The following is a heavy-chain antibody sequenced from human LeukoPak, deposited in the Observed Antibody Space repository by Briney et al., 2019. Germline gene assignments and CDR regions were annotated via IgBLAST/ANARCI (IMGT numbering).Heavy chain of an antibody. J-gene: IGHJ6*02. CDR1: GYTFTGYY. V-gene: IGHV1-46*01. CDR3: ASRDLKSGDYYYGMDV. Sequence: ASVKVSCKASGYTFTGYYMHWVRQAPGQGLEWMGIINPSGGSTSYAQKFQGRVTMTRDTSTSTVYMELSSLRSEDTAVYYCASRDLKSGDYYYGMDVWGQGTTVTVSS. D-gene: IGHD1-26*01. CDR2: INPSGGST.